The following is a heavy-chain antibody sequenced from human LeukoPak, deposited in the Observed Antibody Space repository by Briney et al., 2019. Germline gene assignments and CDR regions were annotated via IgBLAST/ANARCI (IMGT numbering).Heavy chain of an antibody. CDR2: IHYTGRT. D-gene: IGHD4-17*01. J-gene: IGHJ4*02. CDR1: GGTMSGHY. CDR3: ARGLNRNDYGDYGY. V-gene: IGHV4-59*11. Sequence: SETLSLTCTVSGGTMSGHYWSCLRQPPGEGLEWMGYIHYTGRTDYSPSLKRRVSLSVDLSKNQFSLELTSVTAADTAVYYCARGLNRNDYGDYGYWGQGTLVTVSS.